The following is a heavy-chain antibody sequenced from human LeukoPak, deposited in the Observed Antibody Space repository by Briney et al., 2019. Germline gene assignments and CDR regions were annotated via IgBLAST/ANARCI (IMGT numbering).Heavy chain of an antibody. CDR1: GYTFTGYY. D-gene: IGHD3-22*01. Sequence: ASVKVSCKASGYTFTGYYIHWVRQAPGQGLEWMGWINPDSGDTNYAQRFQGRATMTRDTSISTAYMEKRRLTSDDTAVYYCARGSYDSSDFEYFQHWGQGTLVTVSS. CDR3: ARGSYDSSDFEYFQH. CDR2: INPDSGDT. V-gene: IGHV1-2*02. J-gene: IGHJ1*01.